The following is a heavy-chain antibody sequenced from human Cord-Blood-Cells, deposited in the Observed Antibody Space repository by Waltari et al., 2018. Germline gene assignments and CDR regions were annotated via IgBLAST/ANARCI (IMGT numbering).Heavy chain of an antibody. CDR1: GYTFTSYA. CDR3: ARGGPELRYCDWSSSPVDY. V-gene: IGHV1-3*01. CDR2: INAGNGNT. D-gene: IGHD3-9*01. Sequence: QVQLVQSGAEVKQPGASVQDSCTASGYTFTSYAMLWVRPDPGQRLEWMGWINAGNGNTKYAQKFQGRVTITSDTSASTAYMELSSLRSEDTAVYYCARGGPELRYCDWSSSPVDYWGQGTLVTVSS. J-gene: IGHJ4*02.